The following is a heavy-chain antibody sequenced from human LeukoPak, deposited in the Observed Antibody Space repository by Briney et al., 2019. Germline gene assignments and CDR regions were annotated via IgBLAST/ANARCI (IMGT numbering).Heavy chain of an antibody. D-gene: IGHD3-22*01. CDR3: ASGNYDSSGYYYY. J-gene: IGHJ4*02. CDR2: IYSGGST. V-gene: IGHV3-66*01. CDR1: GFTVSSNY. Sequence: GGSLRLSCAASGFTVSSNYMSWVRQAPGKGLEWVSVIYSGGSTYYADSVKGRFTISRDNSKNTLYLQMNSLRAEDTAIYYCASGNYDSSGYYYYWGQGTLVTVSS.